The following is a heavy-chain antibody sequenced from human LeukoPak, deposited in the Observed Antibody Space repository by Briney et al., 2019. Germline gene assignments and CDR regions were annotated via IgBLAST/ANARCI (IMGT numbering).Heavy chain of an antibody. CDR2: ISSSSSTI. CDR1: GFTFSSYG. D-gene: IGHD4-23*01. J-gene: IGHJ6*03. CDR3: ASLTTVDYYYYMDV. Sequence: GGSLRLSCAASGFTFSSYGMTWVRQAPGKGLEWVSYISSSSSTIYYADSVKGRFTISRDNAKNSLYLQLNSLRAEDTAVYYCASLTTVDYYYYMDVWGKGTTVTVSS. V-gene: IGHV3-48*01.